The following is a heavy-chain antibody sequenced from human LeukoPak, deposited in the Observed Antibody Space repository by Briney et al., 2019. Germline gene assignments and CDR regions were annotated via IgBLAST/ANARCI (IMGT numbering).Heavy chain of an antibody. J-gene: IGHJ6*02. V-gene: IGHV3-33*01. D-gene: IGHD3-3*02. CDR3: ARELSILSLFYYYGMDV. Sequence: GGSLRLSCAASGFTFSSYGMHWVRQAPGKGLEWVAVKWYDGSNKYYADSVKGRFTISRDNSKNTLYLQMNSLRAEDTAVYYCARELSILSLFYYYGMDVWGQGTTVTVSS. CDR2: KWYDGSNK. CDR1: GFTFSSYG.